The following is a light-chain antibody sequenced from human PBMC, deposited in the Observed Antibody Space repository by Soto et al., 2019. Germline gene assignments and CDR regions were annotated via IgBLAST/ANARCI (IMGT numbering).Light chain of an antibody. CDR3: QQYGNSPVT. CDR2: DAS. Sequence: EIVLTQSPGTLSLSPGARATLSCRASQSVSSYLAWYQQKPGQAPRLLISDASSRATGIPDRFSGSGSGTDFTLTISRLEPEEFAVYYCQQYGNSPVTFGQGTKVDI. J-gene: IGKJ1*01. CDR1: QSVSSY. V-gene: IGKV3-20*01.